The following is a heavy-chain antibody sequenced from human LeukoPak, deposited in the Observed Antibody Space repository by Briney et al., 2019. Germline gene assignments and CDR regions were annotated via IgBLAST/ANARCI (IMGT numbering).Heavy chain of an antibody. CDR3: ARSKVATIINAFDI. CDR1: GFTFSSYS. J-gene: IGHJ3*02. D-gene: IGHD5-12*01. Sequence: KPGGSLRLSCAASGFTFSSYSMNWVRQAPGKGLEWVSSISSSSSYIYYADSVKGRFTISRDKAKNSLYLQMNSLRAEDTAVYYCARSKVATIINAFDIWGQGTMVTVSS. V-gene: IGHV3-21*01. CDR2: ISSSSSYI.